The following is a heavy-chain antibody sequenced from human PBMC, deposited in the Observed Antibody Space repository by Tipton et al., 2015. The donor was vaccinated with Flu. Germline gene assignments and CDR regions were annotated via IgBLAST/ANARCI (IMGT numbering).Heavy chain of an antibody. V-gene: IGHV4-4*07. CDR1: GGSISSYY. D-gene: IGHD3-22*01. CDR2: IYTSGST. Sequence: TLSLTCTVSGGSISSYYWSWIRQPAGKGREWIGRIYTSGSTNYNPSLKSRVPMSEDTSKNQFSLKLSSVTAADTAVYYCARGMAYDSSGYYPLARAFDIWGQGTMVTVSS. J-gene: IGHJ3*02. CDR3: ARGMAYDSSGYYPLARAFDI.